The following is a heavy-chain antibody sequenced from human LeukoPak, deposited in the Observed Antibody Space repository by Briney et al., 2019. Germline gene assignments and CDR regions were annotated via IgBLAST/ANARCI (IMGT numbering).Heavy chain of an antibody. D-gene: IGHD3-3*01. V-gene: IGHV4-59*02. J-gene: IGHJ5*02. CDR1: GAAVSTYF. CDR2: IYSSGST. Sequence: SETLSLTCTVSGAAVSTYFWSWIRQSPGKGLEWIGYIYSSGSTKYNPSLKSRVTISVDASKNQFALTLRSLTGADTAVYYCARDFWSGSVGFDPWGRGTLVTVSS. CDR3: ARDFWSGSVGFDP.